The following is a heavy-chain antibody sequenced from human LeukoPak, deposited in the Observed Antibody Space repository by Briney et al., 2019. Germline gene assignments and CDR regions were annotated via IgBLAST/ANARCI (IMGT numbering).Heavy chain of an antibody. Sequence: GGSLRLSCTASGFTFGDYAMSWVRQAPGKGLEWVAVLWYDGSNTYYADSVKGRFTISRDDSKNTLYLQMNSLRADDTAVYFCARGVRRAAAGTMNYWGQGSLVTVSS. CDR3: ARGVRRAAAGTMNY. D-gene: IGHD6-13*01. J-gene: IGHJ4*02. V-gene: IGHV3-33*01. CDR1: GFTFGDYA. CDR2: LWYDGSNT.